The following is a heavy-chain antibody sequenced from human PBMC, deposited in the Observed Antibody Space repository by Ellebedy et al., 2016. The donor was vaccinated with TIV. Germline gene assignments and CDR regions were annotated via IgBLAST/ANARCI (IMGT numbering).Heavy chain of an antibody. V-gene: IGHV3-48*04. CDR3: ARDPLRLTGYTTSWCDF. J-gene: IGHJ5*01. CDR2: IRSSSSTA. CDR1: GFTFSSHS. D-gene: IGHD6-13*01. Sequence: GESLKISCAASGFTFSSHSMNWVRQAPGKGLEWVSYIRSSSSTAPYADSVQGRFIVSRDNAKNSLFLQMNSLRAEDTAVYYCARDPLRLTGYTTSWCDFWGQGPLVTVSS.